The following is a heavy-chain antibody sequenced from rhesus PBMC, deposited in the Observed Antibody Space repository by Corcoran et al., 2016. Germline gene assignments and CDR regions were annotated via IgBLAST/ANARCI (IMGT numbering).Heavy chain of an antibody. D-gene: IGHD3-34*01. J-gene: IGHJ1*01. V-gene: IGHV4-76*01. CDR3: AREAGVFEF. Sequence: QVQLQESGPGVVKPSETLSLTCAVSGYSISSGYDWSWLRQPPGEGLEWIGYIYGNSGSTKYNPSLKNRVTISKDTSKNQFSLKLSSVTAADTAVYYCAREAGVFEFWGQGALVTVSS. CDR2: IYGNSGST. CDR1: GYSISSGYD.